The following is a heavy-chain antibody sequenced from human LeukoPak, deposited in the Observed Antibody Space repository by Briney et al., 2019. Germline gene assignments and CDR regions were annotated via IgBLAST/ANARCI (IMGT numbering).Heavy chain of an antibody. CDR3: TREWGGELRPYYYYGMDV. CDR2: IRSKAYGGTT. V-gene: IGHV3-49*04. D-gene: IGHD1-26*01. CDR1: GFPFSRYA. J-gene: IGHJ6*02. Sequence: TGGSLRLSCAASGFPFSRYALSWVRQAPGKGLEWVGFIRSKAYGGTTEYAASVKGRFTISRDDSKSIAYLQMNSLKTEDTAVYYCTREWGGELRPYYYYGMDVWGQGTTVTVSS.